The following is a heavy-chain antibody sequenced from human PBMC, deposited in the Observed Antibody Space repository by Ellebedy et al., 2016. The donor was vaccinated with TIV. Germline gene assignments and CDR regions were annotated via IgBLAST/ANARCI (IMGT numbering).Heavy chain of an antibody. V-gene: IGHV3-74*01. Sequence: GGSLRLXXAASGFTFSSYWMHWVRQAPGKGLVWVSRINSDGSSTSYADSVKGRFTISRDNAKNTLYLQMNSLRAEDTAVYYCVRMTVGTTYYYYGMDVWGQGTTVTVSS. D-gene: IGHD1-1*01. J-gene: IGHJ6*02. CDR1: GFTFSSYW. CDR3: VRMTVGTTYYYYGMDV. CDR2: INSDGSST.